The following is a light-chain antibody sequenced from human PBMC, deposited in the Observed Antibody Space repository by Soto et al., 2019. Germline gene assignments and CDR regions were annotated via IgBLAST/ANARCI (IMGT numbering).Light chain of an antibody. CDR1: QSISSY. CDR2: AAS. V-gene: IGKV1-39*01. CDR3: QQSYSTPYT. J-gene: IGKJ2*01. Sequence: DIQMTQSPSSLSASVGDRVTITCRASQSISSYLNWYQQKPGEAPKLLIYAASSLQSGVPSRFSVSGSGTDFTLTISSLQPEDFATYYCQQSYSTPYTFGQGTKLEIK.